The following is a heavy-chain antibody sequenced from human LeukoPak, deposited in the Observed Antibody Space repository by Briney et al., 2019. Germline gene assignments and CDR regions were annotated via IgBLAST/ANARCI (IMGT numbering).Heavy chain of an antibody. V-gene: IGHV3-30*01. CDR1: GFTFSSYA. CDR3: ARVIVGAMSY. J-gene: IGHJ4*02. CDR2: ISYDGSNK. Sequence: GGSLRLSCAASGFTFSSYAMHWVRQAPGKGLEWVAVISYDGSNKYYADSVKGRFTISRDYSKNTLYLQMNSLRAEDTAVYYCARVIVGAMSYWGQGTLVTVSS. D-gene: IGHD1-26*01.